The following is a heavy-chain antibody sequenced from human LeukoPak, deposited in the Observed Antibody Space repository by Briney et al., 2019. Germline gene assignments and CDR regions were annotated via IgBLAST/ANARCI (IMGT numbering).Heavy chain of an antibody. V-gene: IGHV4-34*01. CDR1: GGSFSGYY. D-gene: IGHD6-13*01. J-gene: IGHJ4*02. CDR3: ARVAAGTGRRYYFDY. CDR2: INHSGST. Sequence: SETLSLTCAVYGGSFSGYYWSWIRQPPGKGLEWIGEINHSGSTNYNPSLKSRVTISVDTSKNQFSLKLSSVTAADTAVYYCARVAAGTGRRYYFDYWGQGTLVTVSS.